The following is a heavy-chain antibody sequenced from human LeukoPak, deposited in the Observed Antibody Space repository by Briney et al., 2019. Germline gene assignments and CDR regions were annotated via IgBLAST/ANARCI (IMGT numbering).Heavy chain of an antibody. CDR2: IYYSGST. J-gene: IGHJ4*02. CDR1: GGSISSSSYY. V-gene: IGHV4-39*01. CDR3: ARRPSSSGYSYDY. D-gene: IGHD3-22*01. Sequence: SETLSLTCTVSGGSISSSSYYWGWIRQPPGKGLEWIGSIYYSGSTYYNPSLTSRVTISVDTSKNQFSLKLSSVTAADTAVYYCARRPSSSGYSYDYRGQGTLVSVSS.